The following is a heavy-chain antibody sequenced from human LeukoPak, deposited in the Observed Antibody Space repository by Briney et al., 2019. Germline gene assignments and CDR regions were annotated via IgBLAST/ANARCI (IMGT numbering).Heavy chain of an antibody. CDR1: GYTFTSYY. CDR2: INPSGGDT. D-gene: IGHD5-18*01. CDR3: ARSVDTAVDDAFDI. J-gene: IGHJ3*02. Sequence: ASVKVSCKASGYTFTSYYMHWVRQAPGQGLEWMGIINPSGGDTSYAQKFQGRLTMTRDTSTNTVYMELTSLRSEDTAVYYCARSVDTAVDDAFDIWGQGTMVTVSS. V-gene: IGHV1-46*01.